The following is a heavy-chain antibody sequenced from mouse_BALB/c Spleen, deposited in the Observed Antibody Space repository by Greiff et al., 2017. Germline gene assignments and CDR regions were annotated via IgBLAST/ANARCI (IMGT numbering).Heavy chain of an antibody. J-gene: IGHJ4*01. CDR1: GYAFSSYW. V-gene: IGHV1-80*01. CDR3: ARDGAMDY. Sequence: VQLQESGAELVRPGSSVKISCKASGYAFSSYWMNWVKQRPGRGLEWIGQIYPGDGDTNYNGKFKGKATLTADKSSSTAYMQLSSLTSEDSAVYFCARDGAMDYWGQGTSVTVSS. CDR2: IYPGDGDT.